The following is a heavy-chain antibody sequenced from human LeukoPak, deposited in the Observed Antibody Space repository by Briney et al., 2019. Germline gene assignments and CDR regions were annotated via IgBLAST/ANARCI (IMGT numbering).Heavy chain of an antibody. CDR3: ARDPYSGDYGPYYYYYMDV. CDR2: ITTSSSYV. CDR1: GFTFSAYN. J-gene: IGHJ6*03. D-gene: IGHD5-12*01. V-gene: IGHV3-21*01. Sequence: PGGSLRLSCAASGFTFSAYNMNWVRRTPGKGLEWVSSITTSSSYVFYADSVRGRFTISRDNAENSLYLQMNNLRDEDTAVYYCARDPYSGDYGPYYYYYMDVWGKGTTVTVSS.